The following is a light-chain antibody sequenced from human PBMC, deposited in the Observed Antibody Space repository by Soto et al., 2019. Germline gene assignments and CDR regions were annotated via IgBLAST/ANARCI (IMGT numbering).Light chain of an antibody. J-gene: IGLJ1*01. CDR2: DVS. V-gene: IGLV2-14*01. CDR3: SSYTSINTHV. Sequence: QSVLTQPASVSGSPGQSITISCTGTRSDVGGYNFVSWYQQHPGKAPKLIISDVSNRPSGVSTRFSGSKSGNTASLTISGLQAEDEADYYCSSYTSINTHVFGTGTKLTVL. CDR1: RSDVGGYNF.